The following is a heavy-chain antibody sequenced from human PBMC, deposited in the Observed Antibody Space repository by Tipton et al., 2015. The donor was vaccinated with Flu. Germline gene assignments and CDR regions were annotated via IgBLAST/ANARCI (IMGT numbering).Heavy chain of an antibody. V-gene: IGHV4-39*07. D-gene: IGHD1-26*01. CDR1: GGSISSSSYH. CDR3: AREGRNSGGLDY. CDR2: VHYSGST. Sequence: TLSLTCTVSGGSISSSSYHWGWIRQPPGMGLEWIGSVHYSGSTYQNPPLESRVTISVDTSKNQFSLKLSSVTAADTAVYFCAREGRNSGGLDYWGQGTLVTASS. J-gene: IGHJ4*02.